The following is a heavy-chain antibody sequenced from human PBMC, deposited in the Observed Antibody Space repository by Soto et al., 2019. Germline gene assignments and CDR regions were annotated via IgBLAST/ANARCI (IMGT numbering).Heavy chain of an antibody. D-gene: IGHD3-22*01. J-gene: IGHJ5*02. CDR3: ARRINYYYSSGYYLNWFDP. CDR2: IYHSGST. V-gene: IGHV4-4*02. CDR1: GGSISSSNW. Sequence: PSETLSLTCAVSGGSISSSNWWSWVRQPPGKGLEWIGEIYHSGSTNYNPSLKSRVTISVDKSKNQFSLKLSSVTAADTAVYYCARRINYYYSSGYYLNWFDPWGQGILVTVSS.